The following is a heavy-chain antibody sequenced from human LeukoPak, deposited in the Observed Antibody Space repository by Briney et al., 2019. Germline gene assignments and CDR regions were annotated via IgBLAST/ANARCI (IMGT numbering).Heavy chain of an antibody. J-gene: IGHJ4*02. CDR1: GYTFTGYY. CDR2: INPNSGGT. D-gene: IGHD2-15*01. Sequence: ASVKVSCKASGYTFTGYYMHWARQAPGQGGEWMGRINPNSGGTNYAQKFQGRVTINRETSISTAYMELSRLRSDDTAVYYCARGLVAAPFDYWGQGTLVTVSS. CDR3: ARGLVAAPFDY. V-gene: IGHV1-2*06.